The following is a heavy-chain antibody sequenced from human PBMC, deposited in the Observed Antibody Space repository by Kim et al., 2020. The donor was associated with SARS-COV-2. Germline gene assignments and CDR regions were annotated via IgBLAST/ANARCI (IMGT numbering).Heavy chain of an antibody. J-gene: IGHJ4*02. D-gene: IGHD3-3*01. CDR1: GFMFSSYV. Sequence: GGSLRLSCAASGFMFSSYVMHWVRQPPGKGPVWVSRINHDGTDRTYADSVKGRFTISRDDAKNTVYLQMNSLRAEDTAVYYCVRDDLRYSFDYWGPGTLVTVSS. CDR2: INHDGTDR. CDR3: VRDDLRYSFDY. V-gene: IGHV3-74*01.